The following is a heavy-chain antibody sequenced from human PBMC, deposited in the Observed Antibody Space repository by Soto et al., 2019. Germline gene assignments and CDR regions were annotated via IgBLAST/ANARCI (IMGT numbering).Heavy chain of an antibody. D-gene: IGHD3-10*01. CDR3: ARDFQGSGFDY. V-gene: IGHV1-2*02. Sequence: GASVKVSWKESGYGLAGYYMRWVRQAPGQGLEWMGWINPNSGGTNYAQKFQGRVTMTRDTSISTAYMELSRLRSDDTAVYYCARDFQGSGFDYWGQGTLVTVSS. CDR2: INPNSGGT. J-gene: IGHJ4*02. CDR1: GYGLAGYY.